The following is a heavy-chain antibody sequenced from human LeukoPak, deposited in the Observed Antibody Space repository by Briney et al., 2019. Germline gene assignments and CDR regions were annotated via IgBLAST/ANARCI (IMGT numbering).Heavy chain of an antibody. CDR2: IYYTGST. Sequence: SETLSLTCTVSGGSISSYYWSWIRQPPGKGLEWIGFIYYTGSTNYNPSLKSRVTISVDTSKNQFSLKLTSVTAADTAVYYCARDRIRYYYGSGSYSYPVYWGQGTLVTVSS. CDR1: GGSISSYY. CDR3: ARDRIRYYYGSGSYSYPVY. J-gene: IGHJ4*02. V-gene: IGHV4-59*01. D-gene: IGHD3-10*01.